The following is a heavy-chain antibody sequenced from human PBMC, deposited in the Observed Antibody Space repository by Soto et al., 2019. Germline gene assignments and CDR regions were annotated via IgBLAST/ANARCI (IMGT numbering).Heavy chain of an antibody. V-gene: IGHV4-59*01. D-gene: IGHD2-15*01. CDR3: AREVRVVAATKDYYYNYMDV. CDR1: GGSIGSYY. Sequence: LSLTCSVSGGSIGSYYWSWIRQPPGKGLEWIGYIYYSGNTNYNPSLKSRVTISVDTSKNQFSLKLTSVTAADTAVYYCAREVRVVAATKDYYYNYMDVWGKGTTVTVSS. J-gene: IGHJ6*03. CDR2: IYYSGNT.